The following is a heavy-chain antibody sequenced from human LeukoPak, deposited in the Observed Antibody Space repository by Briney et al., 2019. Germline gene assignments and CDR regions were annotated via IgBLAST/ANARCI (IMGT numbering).Heavy chain of an antibody. CDR1: GGSISSSSYY. Sequence: SETLSLTCTVSGGSISSSSYYWGWIRQPPGKGPEWIGTIYYSGTTYYNPSLKSRVSISVDTSKNHFSLKLSSVTAADTAVYYCARPGHSYYYMDVWGKGTTVTVSS. J-gene: IGHJ6*03. CDR3: ARPGHSYYYMDV. V-gene: IGHV4-39*02. CDR2: IYYSGTT. D-gene: IGHD1-1*01.